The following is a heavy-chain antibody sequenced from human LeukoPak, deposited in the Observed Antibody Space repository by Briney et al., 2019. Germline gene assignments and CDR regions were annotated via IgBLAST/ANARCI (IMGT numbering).Heavy chain of an antibody. CDR2: MNPNSGNT. V-gene: IGHV1-8*01. CDR1: GYTFTSYD. D-gene: IGHD6-19*01. J-gene: IGHJ6*03. CDR3: ARSGIAVATRHYYYYYYYMDV. Sequence: ASVKVSCKASGYTFTSYDINWVRQATGQGLEWMGWMNPNSGNTGYAQKFQGRVTMTRDTSISTAYMELSSLRSEDTAVYYCARSGIAVATRHYYYYYYYMDVWGKGTTVTISS.